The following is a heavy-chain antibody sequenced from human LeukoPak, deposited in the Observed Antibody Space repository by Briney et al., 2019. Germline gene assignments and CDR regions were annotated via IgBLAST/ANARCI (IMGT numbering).Heavy chain of an antibody. Sequence: PGRSLRLSCAASGFTFRSYGMHWVRQAPGKGLEWVAVISDDGSNKYYADSVKGRFTISRDSSKNTLSLQMNSLRGEDTAVYYCAKDNKRYSCDYWGQGTLVTVSS. CDR3: AKDNKRYSCDY. V-gene: IGHV3-30*18. CDR1: GFTFRSYG. D-gene: IGHD5-18*01. CDR2: ISDDGSNK. J-gene: IGHJ4*02.